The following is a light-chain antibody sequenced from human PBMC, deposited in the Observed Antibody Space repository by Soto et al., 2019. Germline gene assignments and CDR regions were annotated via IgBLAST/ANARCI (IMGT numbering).Light chain of an antibody. V-gene: IGLV2-14*01. CDR1: DSDIGSHNY. CDR3: SSYSRSSTLRV. J-gene: IGLJ1*01. CDR2: EVS. Sequence: QSALTQPASLSGSPGQSITISCTGTDSDIGSHNYVSWYQQHPGKAPKLMIFEVSNRPSGVSNRFSGSKSGSTASLTISGLHTEDEADYYCSSYSRSSTLRVFGSGTKVTVL.